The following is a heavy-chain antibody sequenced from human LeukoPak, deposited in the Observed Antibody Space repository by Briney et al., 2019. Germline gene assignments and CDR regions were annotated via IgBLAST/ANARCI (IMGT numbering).Heavy chain of an antibody. Sequence: SETLSLTCTVSGGSISSSSYYWGWIRQPPGKGLEWIGYIYYSGSTYYNPSLKSRVTIPVDTSKSQFSLKLSSVTAADTAVYYCARGGRYGSGSYSLNYYYYGMDVWGQGTTVTVSS. CDR1: GGSISSSSYY. V-gene: IGHV4-31*03. CDR3: ARGGRYGSGSYSLNYYYYGMDV. J-gene: IGHJ6*02. D-gene: IGHD3-10*01. CDR2: IYYSGST.